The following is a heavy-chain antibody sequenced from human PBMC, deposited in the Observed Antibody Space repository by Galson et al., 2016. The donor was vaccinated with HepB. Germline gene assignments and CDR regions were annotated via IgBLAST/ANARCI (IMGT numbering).Heavy chain of an antibody. D-gene: IGHD6-13*01. CDR1: KFIFRGFW. V-gene: IGHV3-74*01. CDR2: VNGDGSTT. CDR3: SRDRNFAADT. Sequence: SLRLSCAASKFIFRGFWMQWVRQAPGEGLKWVTRVNGDGSTTVYADSVKGRSVISRDNVNSILFLQMTSLRAEDTAVYFCSRDRNFAADTWGQGTLVTVSS. J-gene: IGHJ5*02.